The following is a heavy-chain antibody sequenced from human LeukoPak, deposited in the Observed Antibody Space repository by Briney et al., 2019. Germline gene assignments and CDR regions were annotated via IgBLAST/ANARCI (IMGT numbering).Heavy chain of an antibody. CDR1: GASMNSHY. D-gene: IGHD3-22*01. CDR2: IYHKGDT. CDR3: AREYSSPLEFQHYFDL. J-gene: IGHJ4*02. V-gene: IGHV4-59*11. Sequence: SETLSLTCGVSGASMNSHYWSWIRQPPGKGLEWIGYIYHKGDTSYNPSLHSRVTLSVDTSKSQFSLKLRSVTAADSAIYYCAREYSSPLEFQHYFDLWGQGIAVTVSS.